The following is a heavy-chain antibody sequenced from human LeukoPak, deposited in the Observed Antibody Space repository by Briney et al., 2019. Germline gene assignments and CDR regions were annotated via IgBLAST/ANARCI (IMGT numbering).Heavy chain of an antibody. CDR1: GFGFNDYY. Sequence: GGSLRLSCAASGFGFNDYYMSWIRQAPGKGLEWISYISHSGHTIDYVDSVRGRFTISRDNTRRSLFLHMSVLRDEDTAVYYCAREAYGGNAGPYFDCWGGGTPVIVSS. D-gene: IGHD4-23*01. J-gene: IGHJ4*01. CDR2: ISHSGHTI. CDR3: AREAYGGNAGPYFDC. V-gene: IGHV3-11*01.